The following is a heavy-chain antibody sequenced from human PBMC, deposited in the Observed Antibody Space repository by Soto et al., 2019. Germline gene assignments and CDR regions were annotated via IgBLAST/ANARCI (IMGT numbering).Heavy chain of an antibody. D-gene: IGHD3-9*01. V-gene: IGHV3-23*01. Sequence: VGSLRLSCAAAGCTSGGYGMSWVRQTPGKGLEWVSVISGSGGSTYYADSVKGRFTISRDNSKNTLYLQMNSLRAEDTAVYYCAKESIFCLAADYWGQGTLVTVSS. CDR2: ISGSGGST. CDR1: GCTSGGYG. CDR3: AKESIFCLAADY. J-gene: IGHJ4*02.